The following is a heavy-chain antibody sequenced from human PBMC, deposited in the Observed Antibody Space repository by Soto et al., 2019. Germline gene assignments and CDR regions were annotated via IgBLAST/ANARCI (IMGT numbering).Heavy chain of an antibody. D-gene: IGHD5-18*01. CDR1: GFTFSSYG. Sequence: GSLRLSCAASGFTFSSYGMHWVRQAPGKGLEWVAVISNDGSNKYYADSVKGRFTISRDNSKNTLYLQMNSLRAEDTAVYYCARDYSSYGPFDYWGQGTLVTAPQ. CDR3: ARDYSSYGPFDY. V-gene: IGHV3-30*03. CDR2: ISNDGSNK. J-gene: IGHJ4*02.